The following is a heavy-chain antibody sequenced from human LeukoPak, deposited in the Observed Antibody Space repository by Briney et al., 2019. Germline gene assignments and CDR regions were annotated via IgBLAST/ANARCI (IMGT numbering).Heavy chain of an antibody. CDR3: ARGGAARLDY. J-gene: IGHJ4*02. Sequence: GGSLRLSCAASGFSFSVSGMNWVRQAPGKGLERVSYISSSSSNTNYAESVRGRFTISRDNAKNSLYLYMDSLRVEDMAVYYCARGGAARLDYWGQGTLVTVSS. D-gene: IGHD6-6*01. CDR2: ISSSSSNT. CDR1: GFSFSVSG. V-gene: IGHV3-21*01.